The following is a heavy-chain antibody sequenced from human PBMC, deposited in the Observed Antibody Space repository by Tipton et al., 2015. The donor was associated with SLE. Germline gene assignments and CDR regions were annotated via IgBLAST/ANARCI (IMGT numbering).Heavy chain of an antibody. J-gene: IGHJ5*02. D-gene: IGHD2-21*02. V-gene: IGHV4-34*01. Sequence: TLSLTCALYGGSFSGYYWTWIRQPPGKGLEWIGEIHHSGSTNYNPSLKSRVTISVDTSKNQLSLNLTSVTAADTAVYYCARQSGIVVVTAIPHWFDPWGQGTLVTVSS. CDR3: ARQSGIVVVTAIPHWFDP. CDR1: GGSFSGYY. CDR2: IHHSGST.